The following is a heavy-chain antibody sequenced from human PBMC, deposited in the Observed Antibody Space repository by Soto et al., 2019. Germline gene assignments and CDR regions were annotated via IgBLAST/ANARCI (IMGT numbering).Heavy chain of an antibody. CDR2: IYAGGAT. CDR1: EFTVSSNY. CDR3: ARGSYRAFDY. D-gene: IGHD4-4*01. V-gene: IGHV3-53*01. J-gene: IGHJ4*02. Sequence: GGSLRLSCAASEFTVSSNYLSWVRQAPGKGLEWVSGIYAGGATYYADSVRGRFPFSRDNSKNTVYLQMNSLRVEDTAVYYCARGSYRAFDYWGQGPLVTVSS.